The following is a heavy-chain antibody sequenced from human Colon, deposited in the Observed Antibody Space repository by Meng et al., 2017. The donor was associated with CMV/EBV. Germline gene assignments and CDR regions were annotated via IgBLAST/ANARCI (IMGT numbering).Heavy chain of an antibody. D-gene: IGHD6-19*01. J-gene: IGHJ4*02. Sequence: QLVESGGGLVQPGGSLSLSCAASGFTFSDYWMHWVRQVPGKGLVWVSRINSDGSSTSYADSVKGRFTISRDNAKNTLYLQMNSLRTEDTAVYYCARALAVAGTGGYYWGQGTLVTIS. V-gene: IGHV3-74*01. CDR1: GFTFSDYW. CDR3: ARALAVAGTGGYY. CDR2: INSDGSST.